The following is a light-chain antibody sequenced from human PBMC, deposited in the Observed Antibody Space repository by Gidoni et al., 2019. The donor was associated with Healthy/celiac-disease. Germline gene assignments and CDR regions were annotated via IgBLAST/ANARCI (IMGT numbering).Light chain of an antibody. CDR3: QQYGSSSWT. V-gene: IGKV3-20*01. CDR1: QSVSSSY. J-gene: IGKJ1*01. CDR2: GAS. Sequence: LVLTQSPGSLSLSPGERATLSCRASQSVSSSYLAWYQQKPGQAPRLLIYGASSRATGIPDRFSGSGSGTDFTLTISRLDPEDFAVYYCQQYGSSSWTFGQGTKVEIK.